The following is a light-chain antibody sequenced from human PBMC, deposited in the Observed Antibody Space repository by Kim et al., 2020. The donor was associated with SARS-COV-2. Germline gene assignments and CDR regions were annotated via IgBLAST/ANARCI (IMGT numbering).Light chain of an antibody. CDR3: QVWDSSSDHPWV. V-gene: IGLV3-21*04. CDR2: YDS. J-gene: IGLJ3*02. Sequence: SYELTQPPSVSVAPGKTARITCGGNNIGSKSVHWYQQKPGQAPVLVIYYDSDRPSGIPERFSGSNSGNTATLTISRVEAGDEADYYCQVWDSSSDHPWVCGGGTQLTVL. CDR1: NIGSKS.